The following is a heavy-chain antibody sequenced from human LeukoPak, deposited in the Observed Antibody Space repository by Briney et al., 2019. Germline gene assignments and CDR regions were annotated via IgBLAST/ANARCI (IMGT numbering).Heavy chain of an antibody. Sequence: PGGSLRLSCAASGLAVSSNYMTWVRQAPGRGLEWVSVLYSDGRTFYADSVKGRFTISRDNSKNMLYLQMSSLRAEDTAVYYCARDLYSWGDPNNGDWGQGTLVTVSS. CDR3: ARDLYSWGDPNNGD. V-gene: IGHV3-53*01. J-gene: IGHJ4*02. D-gene: IGHD2-21*01. CDR2: LYSDGRT. CDR1: GLAVSSNY.